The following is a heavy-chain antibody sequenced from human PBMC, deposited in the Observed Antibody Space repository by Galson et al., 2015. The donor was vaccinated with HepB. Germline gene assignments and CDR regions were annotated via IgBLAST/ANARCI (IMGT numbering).Heavy chain of an antibody. CDR2: IYLGDSDT. Sequence: SGAEVKKPGESLKISCKGSGFTFTTYWIGWVRQMPGKGLEWMGIIYLGDSDTRYSPSFQGQVTFPADKSITTAYLQWSSLKASDTAMYYCARCSYSGYDKVHFDYWGQGTLVTVSS. J-gene: IGHJ4*02. D-gene: IGHD5-12*01. CDR3: ARCSYSGYDKVHFDY. V-gene: IGHV5-51*03. CDR1: GFTFTTYW.